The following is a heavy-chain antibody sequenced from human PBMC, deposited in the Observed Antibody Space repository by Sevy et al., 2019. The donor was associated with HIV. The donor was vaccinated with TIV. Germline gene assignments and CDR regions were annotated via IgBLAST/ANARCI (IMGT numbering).Heavy chain of an antibody. V-gene: IGHV1-24*01. CDR2: FDPEENEI. CDR1: EYTVTKLP. D-gene: IGHD3-3*01. Sequence: ASVKVSCKVSEYTVTKLPMHWVRQAPGKGLEWMGGFDPEENEIIYAQNFQGRVTMTQDTSTDTAYMELRSLRSQDTAMYYCATLEFWRDYPLYGTDLWGQGTKFTVSS. J-gene: IGHJ6*02. CDR3: ATLEFWRDYPLYGTDL.